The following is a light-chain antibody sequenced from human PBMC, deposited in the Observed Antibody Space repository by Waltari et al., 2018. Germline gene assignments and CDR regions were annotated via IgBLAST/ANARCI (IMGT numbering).Light chain of an antibody. J-gene: IGLJ2*01. CDR3: CSYTGTATFLL. V-gene: IGLV2-23*02. Sequence: QSALTQPASVSGSPGQSITISCPGTTSAIGAYNLISWYQQYPGRVPKLIIYEATKRPSWVSDRFSGSKSGNTASLTISGLLAEDEADYYCCSYTGTATFLLFGGGTKLTVL. CDR1: TSAIGAYNL. CDR2: EAT.